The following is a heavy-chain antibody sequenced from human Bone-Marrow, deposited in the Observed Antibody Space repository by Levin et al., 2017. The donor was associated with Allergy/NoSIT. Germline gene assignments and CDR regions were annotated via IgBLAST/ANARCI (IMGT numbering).Heavy chain of an antibody. CDR1: GFSFSDYA. Sequence: GGSLRLSCVASGFSFSDYAMTWVRQAPGKGLDYVSAISGSSGNTNYADSVKGRFTISRDNSEKTLYLQMNALRADDTAIYYCAKMPLRSWALPNPNLYFDYWGQGTLVTVSS. J-gene: IGHJ4*02. CDR2: ISGSSGNT. CDR3: AKMPLRSWALPNPNLYFDY. V-gene: IGHV3-23*01. D-gene: IGHD2-2*01.